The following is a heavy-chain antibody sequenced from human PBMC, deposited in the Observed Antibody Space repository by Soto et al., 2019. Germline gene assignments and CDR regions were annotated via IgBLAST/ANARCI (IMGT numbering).Heavy chain of an antibody. J-gene: IGHJ4*02. D-gene: IGHD3-22*01. Sequence: ASVKVSCKASGYTFTSYYMHWVRQAPGQGLEWMGIINPSGGSTSYAQKFQGRVTMTRDTSTSTVYMELSSLRSEDTAVYYCAREARLYPDDSSGYYSEPLYWGQGTLVTVSS. V-gene: IGHV1-46*03. CDR3: AREARLYPDDSSGYYSEPLY. CDR2: INPSGGST. CDR1: GYTFTSYY.